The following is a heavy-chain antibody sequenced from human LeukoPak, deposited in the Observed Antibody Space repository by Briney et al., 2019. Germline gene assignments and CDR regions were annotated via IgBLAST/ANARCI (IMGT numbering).Heavy chain of an antibody. V-gene: IGHV3-74*01. CDR3: ARETRVRRTDY. CDR1: GFTFTTFW. CDR2: INHDGTSA. J-gene: IGHJ4*02. Sequence: GGSLRLSCATSGFTFTTFWMHWVRQAPGKGLVWVSRINHDGTSANYADSVKGRFTISRDNAKNSLYLQMNSLRAEDTAVYYCARETRVRRTDYWGQGILVTVSS. D-gene: IGHD2-21*01.